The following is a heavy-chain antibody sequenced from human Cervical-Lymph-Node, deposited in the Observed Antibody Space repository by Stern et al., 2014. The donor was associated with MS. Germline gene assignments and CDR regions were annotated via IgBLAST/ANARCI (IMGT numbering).Heavy chain of an antibody. CDR2: ISSSGTA. D-gene: IGHD2-8*01. V-gene: IGHV4-61*02. Sequence: VHLVESGPGLVKPSQTLSLTCSVSGGSMSGADYYWTWIRQPAGKALEWIGRISSSGTANYNPSLQSRLTLSLSPSKTDFSLDLNSVTAADTAVYYCAREVFCTTSRCSAFIDNWFDPWGRGTLVTVSS. CDR1: GGSMSGADYY. CDR3: AREVFCTTSRCSAFIDNWFDP. J-gene: IGHJ5*02.